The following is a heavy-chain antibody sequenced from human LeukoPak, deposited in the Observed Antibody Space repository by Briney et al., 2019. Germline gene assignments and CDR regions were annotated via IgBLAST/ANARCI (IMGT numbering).Heavy chain of an antibody. CDR1: GFTFSIYS. CDR2: ISSRRSYI. D-gene: IGHD6-6*01. Sequence: GGSLRLSRAASGFTFSIYSVNCVRQAPGKGREWVSSISSRRSYIYYAESVRGRFTISRDNARTSLYLQMNILRAEDTAVYYCARVEDVYTSSPYFDYWGQGTLVTVSS. V-gene: IGHV3-21*01. J-gene: IGHJ4*02. CDR3: ARVEDVYTSSPYFDY.